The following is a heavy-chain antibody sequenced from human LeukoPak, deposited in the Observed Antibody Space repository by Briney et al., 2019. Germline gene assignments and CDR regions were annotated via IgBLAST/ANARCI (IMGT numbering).Heavy chain of an antibody. D-gene: IGHD2-21*02. CDR1: GYIFTSYW. J-gene: IGHJ4*02. Sequence: GASLQISCKGSGYIFTSYWIGWVRPLPGKGLEWMGIIYPGDSDTRYSPSFQGQVTISADKSISTAYLQWSSLKASDTAMYYCARRAYCGGDCFSDYWGQGTLVTVSS. V-gene: IGHV5-51*01. CDR3: ARRAYCGGDCFSDY. CDR2: IYPGDSDT.